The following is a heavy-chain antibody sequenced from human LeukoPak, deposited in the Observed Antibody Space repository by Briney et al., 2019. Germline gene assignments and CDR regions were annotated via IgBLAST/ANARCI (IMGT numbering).Heavy chain of an antibody. CDR1: GYTFTSYG. CDR2: IIPIFGTA. CDR3: AKGDIAAAGYYYYYMDV. V-gene: IGHV1-69*13. Sequence: ASVKVSCKASGYTFTSYGISWVRQAPGQGLEWMGGIIPIFGTANYAQKFQGRVTITADESTSTAYMELSSLRSEDTAVYYCAKGDIAAAGYYYYYMDVWGKGTTVTVSS. J-gene: IGHJ6*03. D-gene: IGHD6-13*01.